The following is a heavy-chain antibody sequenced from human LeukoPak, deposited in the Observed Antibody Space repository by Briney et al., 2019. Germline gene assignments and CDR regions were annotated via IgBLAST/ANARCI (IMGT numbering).Heavy chain of an antibody. CDR2: IYYSGST. D-gene: IGHD6-19*01. CDR3: ARASSGALMWNYFDY. V-gene: IGHV4-59*01. J-gene: IGHJ4*02. CDR1: GGSISSYY. Sequence: SETLFLTCTVSGGSISSYYWSWIRQPPGKGLEWIGYIYYSGSTNYNPSLKSRVTISVDTSKNQFSLKLSSVTAADTAVYYCARASSGALMWNYFDYWGQGTLVTVSS.